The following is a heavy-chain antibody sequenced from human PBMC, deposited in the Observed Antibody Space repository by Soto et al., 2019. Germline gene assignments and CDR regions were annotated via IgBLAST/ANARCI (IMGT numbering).Heavy chain of an antibody. CDR2: INAGNGNT. J-gene: IGHJ4*02. CDR3: ARGLNVYYFDY. D-gene: IGHD3-16*01. CDR1: GSTFTIYA. Sequence: ASVKVSCKASGSTFTIYAMQWVRQAPGQRLEWMGWINAGNGNTKYSQKFQGRVTITRDTSASTAYMELSSLRSEDTAVYYCARGLNVYYFDYWGQGTLVTVSS. V-gene: IGHV1-3*01.